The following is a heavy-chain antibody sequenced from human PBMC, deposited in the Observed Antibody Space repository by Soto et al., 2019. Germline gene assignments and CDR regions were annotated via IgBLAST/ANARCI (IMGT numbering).Heavy chain of an antibody. D-gene: IGHD5-12*01. CDR3: ARVQYSVSDFQLAFDI. V-gene: IGHV1-3*01. CDR1: GYTFYNYA. J-gene: IGHJ3*02. CDR2: IHAGNVYT. Sequence: QVRLVQSGAQVKKPGASVKVSCKASGYTFYNYALHWVRQTPGRRLEWMGWIHAGNVYTKYSQSFQGRVTITRDTSASTVHMDLSSMRSDDTAVYYCARVQYSVSDFQLAFDIWGQGTMVSVSS.